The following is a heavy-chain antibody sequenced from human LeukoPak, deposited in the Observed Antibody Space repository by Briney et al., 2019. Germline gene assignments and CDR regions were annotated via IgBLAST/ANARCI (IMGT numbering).Heavy chain of an antibody. Sequence: GGSLRLSCAASGFTVSSNYMSWVRQAPGKGLEWVSYISSSSSTIYYADSVKGRFTISRDNAKNSLYLQMNSLRAEDTAVYYCARGLLWFGEFRLGEAFSDYWGQGTLVTVSS. D-gene: IGHD3-10*01. CDR3: ARGLLWFGEFRLGEAFSDY. J-gene: IGHJ4*02. CDR2: ISSSSSTI. CDR1: GFTVSSNY. V-gene: IGHV3-48*01.